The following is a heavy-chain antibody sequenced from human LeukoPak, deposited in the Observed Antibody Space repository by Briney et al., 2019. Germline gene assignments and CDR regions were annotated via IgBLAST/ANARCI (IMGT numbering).Heavy chain of an antibody. CDR3: AGGDDDFWSGYLGY. J-gene: IGHJ4*02. CDR1: GGSFSGYY. CDR2: INHSGST. V-gene: IGHV4-34*01. D-gene: IGHD3-3*01. Sequence: SETLSLTCAVYGGSFSGYYWSWIRQPPGKGLEWIGEINHSGSTNYNPSLKSRVTISVDTSKNQFSLKLSSVTAADTAVYYCAGGDDDFWSGYLGYWGQGTLVTVSS.